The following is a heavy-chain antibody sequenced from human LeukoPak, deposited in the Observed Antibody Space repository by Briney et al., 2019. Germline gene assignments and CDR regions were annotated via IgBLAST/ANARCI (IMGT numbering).Heavy chain of an antibody. CDR2: IIPIFGTA. CDR1: GGTFSSYA. D-gene: IGHD6-19*01. Sequence: ASVKVSCKASGGTFSSYAISWVRQAPGQGLEWTGGIIPIFGTANYAQKFQGRVTITADESTSTAYMELSSLRSEDTAVYYCARGYSSGWYATDYYYYYMDVWGKGTTVTISS. V-gene: IGHV1-69*13. J-gene: IGHJ6*03. CDR3: ARGYSSGWYATDYYYYYMDV.